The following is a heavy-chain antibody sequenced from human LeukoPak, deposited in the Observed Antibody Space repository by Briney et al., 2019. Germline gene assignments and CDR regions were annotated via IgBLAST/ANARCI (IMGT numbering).Heavy chain of an antibody. CDR3: ARDGPRGNYMDV. Sequence: SVKVSCKASGGTFSSYAISWVRQAPGQGLEWMGGIIPIFGTANYAQKFQGRVTITADESTSTAYMELSSLRSGDTAVYYCARDGPRGNYMDVWGKGTTVTVSS. CDR1: GGTFSSYA. J-gene: IGHJ6*03. CDR2: IIPIFGTA. D-gene: IGHD3-10*01. V-gene: IGHV1-69*13.